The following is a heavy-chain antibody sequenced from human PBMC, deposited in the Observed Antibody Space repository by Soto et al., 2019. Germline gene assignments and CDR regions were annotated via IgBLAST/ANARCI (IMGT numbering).Heavy chain of an antibody. CDR1: GFTFTDYG. V-gene: IGHV1-18*04. J-gene: IGHJ6*02. Sequence: GASVKVSCKASGFTFTDYGITWVRQAPGQGLEWMGWISPYNGNTIYAQNVQGRVTMTTDTSTGTVYLELTSLRSDDTAVYYCARDGERDTGLNFYYYLHGMDDWGQGTRVTVSS. CDR2: ISPYNGNT. D-gene: IGHD1-1*01. CDR3: ARDGERDTGLNFYYYLHGMDD.